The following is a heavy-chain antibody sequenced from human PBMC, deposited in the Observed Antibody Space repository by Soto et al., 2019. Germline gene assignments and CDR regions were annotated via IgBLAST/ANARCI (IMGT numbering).Heavy chain of an antibody. V-gene: IGHV3-64*02. CDR2: IRSNGENT. CDR3: ARDWQFDF. Sequence: GGSLRLSCEASGFPFSTYTMFWVRQAPEKGLEYVSGIRSNGENTYYADSVKGRFTISRDNSKNTLYLQMGSLRPEDMAVYYCARDWQFDFWGQGALVTVSS. CDR1: GFPFSTYT. J-gene: IGHJ4*02.